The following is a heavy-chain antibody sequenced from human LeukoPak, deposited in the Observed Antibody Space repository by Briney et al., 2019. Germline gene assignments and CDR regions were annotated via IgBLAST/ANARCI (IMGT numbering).Heavy chain of an antibody. V-gene: IGHV3-23*01. CDR3: AKGESFSSIFGVVTPLYYYYMDV. D-gene: IGHD3-3*01. J-gene: IGHJ6*03. CDR1: GFTFSSYA. Sequence: GGSLRLSCADSGFTFSSYAMSWVCQAPGKGLEWVLAISDSGGSTYYADSVKGRFTISRDNSKNSLYLQMNSLRAEDTAVYYCAKGESFSSIFGVVTPLYYYYMDVWGKGTTVTVSS. CDR2: ISDSGGST.